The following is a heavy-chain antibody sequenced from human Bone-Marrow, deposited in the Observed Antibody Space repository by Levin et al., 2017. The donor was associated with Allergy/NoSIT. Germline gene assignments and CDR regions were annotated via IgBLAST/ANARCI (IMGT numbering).Heavy chain of an antibody. V-gene: IGHV3-15*01. CDR1: GFTFGNAW. CDR3: TTRSH. CDR2: IKGKTDGGTT. J-gene: IGHJ4*02. Sequence: GESLKISCVASGFTFGNAWMNWVRQAPGKGLQWVGRIKGKTDGGTTDYAAPVKGRFTISRDDSKKTLYLQMNSLKTEDAAIYYCTTRSHWGQGTLVTVFS.